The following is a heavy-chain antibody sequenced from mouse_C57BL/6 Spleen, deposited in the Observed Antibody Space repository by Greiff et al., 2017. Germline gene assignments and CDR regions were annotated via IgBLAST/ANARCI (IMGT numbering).Heavy chain of an antibody. J-gene: IGHJ2*01. CDR1: GYTFTSYW. CDR3: AIIWYY. CDR2: IDPSDSYT. Sequence: QVQLQQPGAELVMPGASVKLSCKASGYTFTSYWMHWVKQRPGQGLEWIGEIDPSDSYTNYNQKFKGKSTLTVDKSSSTAYMQLSSLTSEDSAVYYCAIIWYYWGQGTTLTVSS. V-gene: IGHV1-69*01.